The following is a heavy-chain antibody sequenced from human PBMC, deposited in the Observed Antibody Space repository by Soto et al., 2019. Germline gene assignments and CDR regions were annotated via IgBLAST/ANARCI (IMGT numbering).Heavy chain of an antibody. V-gene: IGHV3-23*01. J-gene: IGHJ2*01. CDR2: ISGDGGRT. D-gene: IGHD2-15*01. Sequence: EVQLLESGGGLVQPGGSLRLSCAASGFTFSSYAVSWVRQAPGKGLEWVSAISGDGGRTYYADSVEGRFTVSRDNSKSMVYLPMNSLRVDDTAVYYCARVPAGPTRWFCWYFVLWGRGTLVTVSS. CDR3: ARVPAGPTRWFCWYFVL. CDR1: GFTFSSYA.